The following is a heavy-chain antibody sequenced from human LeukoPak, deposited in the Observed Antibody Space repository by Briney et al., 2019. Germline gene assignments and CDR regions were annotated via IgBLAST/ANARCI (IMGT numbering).Heavy chain of an antibody. CDR1: GGSISSYY. Sequence: SETLSLTCTVSGGSISSYYWSWIRQPPGKGLEWIGYIYYSGSTNYNPSLKSRVTISVDTSKNQFSLKLSSVTAADTAVYYCARQMAGRDYYYYYYMDVWGKGTTVTVSS. D-gene: IGHD5-24*01. CDR2: IYYSGST. V-gene: IGHV4-59*08. J-gene: IGHJ6*03. CDR3: ARQMAGRDYYYYYYMDV.